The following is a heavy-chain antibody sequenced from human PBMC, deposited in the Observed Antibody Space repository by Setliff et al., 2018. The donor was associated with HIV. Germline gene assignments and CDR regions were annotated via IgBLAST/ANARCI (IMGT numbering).Heavy chain of an antibody. CDR3: ARYSGLGIDY. CDR2: INHSGAT. CDR1: GGSFSGYY. D-gene: IGHD1-26*01. V-gene: IGHV4-34*01. J-gene: IGHJ4*02. Sequence: NPSETLSLTCAVYGGSFSGYYWTWIRQSPGKGLEWIGEINHSGATTYKPSLKSRATISVDTSKKQFSLKLNSVNAADTATYYCARYSGLGIDYWGQGTLVTVSS.